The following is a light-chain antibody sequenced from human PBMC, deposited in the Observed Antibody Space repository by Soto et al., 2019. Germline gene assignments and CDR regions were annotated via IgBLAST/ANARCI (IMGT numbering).Light chain of an antibody. Sequence: QTVVTQPPSASGTPGLRVTISCSGSRSNIGTNYVYWYQQLPGTAPKVLIYANNHRPSGVPDRFSGSKSGTSASLAISGLRSEDEADYYCASWDDSLSGVVFGGGTKVTVL. CDR3: ASWDDSLSGVV. J-gene: IGLJ2*01. CDR1: RSNIGTNY. V-gene: IGLV1-47*02. CDR2: ANN.